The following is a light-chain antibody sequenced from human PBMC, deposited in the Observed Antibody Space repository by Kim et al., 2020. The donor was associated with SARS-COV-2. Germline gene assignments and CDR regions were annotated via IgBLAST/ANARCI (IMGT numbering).Light chain of an antibody. J-gene: IGLJ3*02. V-gene: IGLV1-40*01. CDR1: SSNIGTDYD. CDR3: QAYDISLSVWV. Sequence: QRVNISCTGSSSNIGTDYDVHWYRQLPGTAPKLLIYANTNRPSGVPDRFSGSRSGTSASLAITGLRAEDEADYHCQAYDISLSVWVFGGGTQLTVL. CDR2: ANT.